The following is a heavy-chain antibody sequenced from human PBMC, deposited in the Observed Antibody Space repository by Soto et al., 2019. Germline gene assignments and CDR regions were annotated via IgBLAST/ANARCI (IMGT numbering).Heavy chain of an antibody. Sequence: ASVKVSCKASGYTFTSYGISWVRQAPGQGLEWMGWISAYNGNTNDAQKLQGRVTMTTDTSTSTAYMELRSLRSDDTAVYYCARVPSRSYCSGGSCYLTDTAMVSYYYYGMDVWGQGTTVTVSS. CDR1: GYTFTSYG. CDR2: ISAYNGNT. V-gene: IGHV1-18*01. D-gene: IGHD2-15*01. J-gene: IGHJ6*02. CDR3: ARVPSRSYCSGGSCYLTDTAMVSYYYYGMDV.